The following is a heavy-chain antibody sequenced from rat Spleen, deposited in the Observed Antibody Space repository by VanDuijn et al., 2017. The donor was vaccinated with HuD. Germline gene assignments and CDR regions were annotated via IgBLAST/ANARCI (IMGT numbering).Heavy chain of an antibody. Sequence: EVHLVESGGGLVQPGRSLKLSAASGFTFSNYGMHWIRQAPTKVLEWVASISPTGAITNNRDSVKGRFTISRDNAKSTLYLQMNSLRSEDTATYYCTRGGFFRYWGQGVMVTVSS. CDR2: ISPTGAIT. D-gene: IGHD1-6*01. J-gene: IGHJ2*01. CDR1: GFTFSNYG. CDR3: TRGGFFRY. V-gene: IGHV5-19*01.